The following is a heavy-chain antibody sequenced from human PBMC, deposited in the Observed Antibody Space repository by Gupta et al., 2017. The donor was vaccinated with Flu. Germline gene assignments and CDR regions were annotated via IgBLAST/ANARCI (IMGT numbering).Heavy chain of an antibody. D-gene: IGHD4-17*01. Sequence: QVTISADKSISTAYLQWSSLKASDTAMYYCARYDYGGTARFDYWGQGTLVTVSS. J-gene: IGHJ4*02. V-gene: IGHV5-51*01. CDR3: ARYDYGGTARFDY.